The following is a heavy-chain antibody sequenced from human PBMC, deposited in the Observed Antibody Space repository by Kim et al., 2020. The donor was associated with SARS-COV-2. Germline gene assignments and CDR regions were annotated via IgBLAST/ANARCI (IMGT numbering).Heavy chain of an antibody. CDR2: IVPIFGTA. Sequence: SVKVSCKASGGTFSSYAISWVRQAPGQGLEWMGGIVPIFGTANYAQKFQGRVTITADESTSTAYMELSSLRSEDTAVYYCARDYLFCTNGVCYSGAFDIWGQGTMVTVSS. J-gene: IGHJ3*02. D-gene: IGHD2-8*01. V-gene: IGHV1-69*13. CDR3: ARDYLFCTNGVCYSGAFDI. CDR1: GGTFSSYA.